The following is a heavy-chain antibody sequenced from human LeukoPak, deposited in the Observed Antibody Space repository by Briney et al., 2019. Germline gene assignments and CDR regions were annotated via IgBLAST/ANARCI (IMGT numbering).Heavy chain of an antibody. CDR3: ARYCCTAARCPEIDY. D-gene: IGHD2-8*02. CDR1: GGSISSSNW. Sequence: SETLSLTCAVSGGSISSSNWWSWVRQPPGKGLEWIGEIYHSGSAYYNPSLKSRVTLSVDTSKSQFSLKLSSVTAADTAVYFCARYCCTAARCPEIDYWGQGTLVTVSS. V-gene: IGHV4-4*02. J-gene: IGHJ4*02. CDR2: IYHSGSA.